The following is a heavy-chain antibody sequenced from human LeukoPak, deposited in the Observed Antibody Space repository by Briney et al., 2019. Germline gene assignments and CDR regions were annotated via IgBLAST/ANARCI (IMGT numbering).Heavy chain of an antibody. CDR2: IKQDGSEK. CDR1: GFNLKKAW. Sequence: GGSLRLSCAAFGFNLKKAWMTWVRQTPGKGLEWVANIKQDGSEKYYVDSVKGRFTISRDNAKNSLYLQMNSLRAEDTAVYYCVMVRGVTHKTNFDYWGQGTLVTVSS. D-gene: IGHD3-10*01. V-gene: IGHV3-7*01. CDR3: VMVRGVTHKTNFDY. J-gene: IGHJ4*02.